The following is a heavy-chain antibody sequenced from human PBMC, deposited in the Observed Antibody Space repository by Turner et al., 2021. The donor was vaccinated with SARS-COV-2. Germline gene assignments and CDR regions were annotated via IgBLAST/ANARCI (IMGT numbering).Heavy chain of an antibody. CDR1: GFTFSSYG. CDR3: ARAHYYGSGRGAFDI. CDR2: IWNDGSNK. Sequence: QVQLVESGGGVVQPGRSLRLSCAASGFTFSSYGMHWVRQAPGKGLEWVAVIWNDGSNKYYADSVKGRFTISRDNSKNTLHLQMNSLRAEDTAVYYCARAHYYGSGRGAFDIWGQGTMVTISS. J-gene: IGHJ3*02. D-gene: IGHD3-10*01. V-gene: IGHV3-33*01.